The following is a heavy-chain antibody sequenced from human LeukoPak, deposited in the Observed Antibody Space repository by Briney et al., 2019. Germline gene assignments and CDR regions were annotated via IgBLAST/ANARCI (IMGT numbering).Heavy chain of an antibody. CDR3: AKEGEKRTFDY. Sequence: GGSLRLSCAASGFTFSDYNMRWIRQAPGKGLEWVSSISRSGSTKYYADSVKGRFTISRDDSKNTLYLQMNSLRAEDTAVYYCAKEGEKRTFDYWGQGTLVTVSS. CDR2: ISRSGSTK. J-gene: IGHJ4*02. D-gene: IGHD3-16*01. V-gene: IGHV3-11*04. CDR1: GFTFSDYN.